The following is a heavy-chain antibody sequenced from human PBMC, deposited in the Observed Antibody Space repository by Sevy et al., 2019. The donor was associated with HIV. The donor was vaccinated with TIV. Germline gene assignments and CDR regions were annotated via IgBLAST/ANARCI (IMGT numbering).Heavy chain of an antibody. CDR3: AKTLLRFLEWGAFDY. V-gene: IGHV3-23*01. CDR1: GFTFSSYA. Sequence: GGSLRLSCAASGFTFSSYAMSWVRQAPGKGLEWVSAISGSGGSTYYADSVKGRFTISRDNSKNTLYLQMNSLRAEDTAVYHCAKTLLRFLEWGAFDYWGQGTLVTVSS. J-gene: IGHJ4*02. D-gene: IGHD3-3*01. CDR2: ISGSGGST.